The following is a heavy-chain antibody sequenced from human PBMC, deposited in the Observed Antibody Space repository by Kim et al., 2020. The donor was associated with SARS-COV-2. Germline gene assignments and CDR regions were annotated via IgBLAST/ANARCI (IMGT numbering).Heavy chain of an antibody. J-gene: IGHJ6*02. CDR1: GYTFTGYY. CDR3: ARGDKTMVRGDYYYVMDV. V-gene: IGHV1-2*06. D-gene: IGHD5-18*01. CDR2: INPKSGGT. Sequence: ASVKVSCKASGYTFTGYYIHWVRQAPGQGLEWMGRINPKSGGTNYAQKLQGRVTMTRETSISTAYMELSRLRSDDTAVYYCARGDKTMVRGDYYYVMDVWGHGTTVTVSS.